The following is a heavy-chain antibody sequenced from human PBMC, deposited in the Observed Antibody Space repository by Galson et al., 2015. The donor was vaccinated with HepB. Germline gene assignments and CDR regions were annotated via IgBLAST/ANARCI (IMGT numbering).Heavy chain of an antibody. CDR3: AKDRGGGYYYGMDV. CDR2: ISYDGSNK. V-gene: IGHV3-30*18. D-gene: IGHD3-10*01. J-gene: IGHJ6*02. CDR1: GFTFSSYG. Sequence: SLRLSCAASGFTFSSYGMHWVRQAPGKGLEWVAVISYDGSNKYYADSVKGRFTISRDNSKNTLYLQMNSLRAEDTAVYYCAKDRGGGYYYGMDVWGQGTLVTVSS.